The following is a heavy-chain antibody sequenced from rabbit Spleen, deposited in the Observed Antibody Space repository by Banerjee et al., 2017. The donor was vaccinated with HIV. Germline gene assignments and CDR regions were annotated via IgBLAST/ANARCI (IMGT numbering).Heavy chain of an antibody. D-gene: IGHD8-1*01. CDR2: IDSGSSGDT. CDR1: GFSFSSSDY. CDR3: ARDTGSSFSTYGMDL. J-gene: IGHJ6*01. Sequence: QSLEESGGDLVKPGASLTLTCTASGFSFSSSDYICWVRQAPGKGLEWIACIDSGSSGDTYYASWAKGRFTISKTSSTTVTLQMTSLTAADTATYFCARDTGSSFSTYGMDLWGPGPLVTVS. V-gene: IGHV1S40*01.